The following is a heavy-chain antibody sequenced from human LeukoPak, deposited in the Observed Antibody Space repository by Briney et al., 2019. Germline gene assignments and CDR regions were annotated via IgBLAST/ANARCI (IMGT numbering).Heavy chain of an antibody. CDR2: MKVDGSDI. Sequence: PGGSLRLSCAASGFTFTNDFMTWVRQAPGKGLEWVANMKVDGSDIHYVDSVKGRFTIPSDNARNSLYLQMNTLRVEDTAVYYCARDPGQITGKRVEDYWGQGTLVTVSS. J-gene: IGHJ4*02. CDR3: ARDPGQITGKRVEDY. V-gene: IGHV3-7*01. D-gene: IGHD3-16*01. CDR1: GFTFTNDF.